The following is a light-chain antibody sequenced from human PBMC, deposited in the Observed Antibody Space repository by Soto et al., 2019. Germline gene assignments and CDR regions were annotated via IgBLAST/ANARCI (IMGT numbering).Light chain of an antibody. CDR1: NSNIGNNY. Sequence: QSVVTQSPSVSAAPGQKVTISCSGSNSNIGNNYVSWYQQLPGTAPKLLIYEDDKRPSGIPDRFSGSKSGTSSTLAITGLQTVDEADYYCGTWDGSPNTVVFGGGTKLTVL. J-gene: IGLJ3*02. CDR3: GTWDGSPNTVV. V-gene: IGLV1-51*01. CDR2: EDD.